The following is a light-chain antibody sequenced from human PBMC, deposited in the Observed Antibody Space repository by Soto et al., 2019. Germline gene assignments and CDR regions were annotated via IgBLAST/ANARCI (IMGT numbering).Light chain of an antibody. J-gene: IGKJ2*01. CDR1: QSISSW. CDR3: QQYNSYSPYT. Sequence: DIQMTQSPSTLSASVGDRVTITCRASQSISSWLAWYQQKPGKAPKLLIYDASSLESGVPSRFSGSGSGTEFTLAICSLQPDDFATYYCQQYNSYSPYTFGQGTKLEIK. V-gene: IGKV1-5*01. CDR2: DAS.